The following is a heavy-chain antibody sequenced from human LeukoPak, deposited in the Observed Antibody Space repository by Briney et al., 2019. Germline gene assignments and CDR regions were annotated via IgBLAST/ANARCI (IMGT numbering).Heavy chain of an antibody. CDR1: GYTLTTYG. CDR3: ARVPPYYDILTGYYTLRAMDV. J-gene: IGHJ6*04. CDR2: ISAYTGDT. V-gene: IGHV1-18*01. Sequence: ASVKVSCKTSGYTLTTYGISLVRQAPGRGLEWMGWISAYTGDTNYAQNLQGRVTLTTDTSTSTAYMELRSLRSDDTAVYHCARVPPYYDILTGYYTLRAMDVWGKGTTVAVSS. D-gene: IGHD3-9*01.